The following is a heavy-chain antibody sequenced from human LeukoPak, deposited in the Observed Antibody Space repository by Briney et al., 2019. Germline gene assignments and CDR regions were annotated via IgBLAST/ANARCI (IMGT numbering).Heavy chain of an antibody. CDR2: IDWDDDK. J-gene: IGHJ4*02. V-gene: IGHV2-70*01. CDR3: ARMTGDPVVRYFDY. CDR1: GFSLSTSGMC. Sequence: ESGPTLVNPTQTLTLTCTFSGFSLSTSGMCVSWIRQPPGKALEWLALIDWDDDKYYSTSLKTRLTISKDTSKNQVVLTMTNMDPVDTATYYCARMTGDPVVRYFDYWGQGTLVTVSS. D-gene: IGHD7-27*01.